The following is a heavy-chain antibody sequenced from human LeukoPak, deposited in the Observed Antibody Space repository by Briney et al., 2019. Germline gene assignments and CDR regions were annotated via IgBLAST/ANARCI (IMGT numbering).Heavy chain of an antibody. CDR2: IFPSGGEI. Sequence: GGSLRLSCEASGFTFSTFAMIWVRQPPGKGLEWVSSIFPSGGEIHYADSVRGRFTISRDNSKTTLSLQMNSLRAEDTAIYYCATYRQVLLPFESWGQGTLVTVSS. J-gene: IGHJ4*02. CDR1: GFTFSTFA. V-gene: IGHV3-23*01. D-gene: IGHD2-8*02. CDR3: ATYRQVLLPFES.